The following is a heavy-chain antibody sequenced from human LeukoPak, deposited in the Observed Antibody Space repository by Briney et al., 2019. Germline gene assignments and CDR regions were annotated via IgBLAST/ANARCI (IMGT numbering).Heavy chain of an antibody. D-gene: IGHD3-3*01. CDR1: GFTFSSYS. Sequence: GGSLRLSCAASGFTFSSYSMNWVRQAPGKGLEWVSSISSSRSYIYYAGSVKGRFTISRDNTKSTLYLQMNSLRAEDTAVYYCAKDRRFLEWPCYYMDVWGKGTTVTVSS. J-gene: IGHJ6*03. V-gene: IGHV3-21*04. CDR2: ISSSRSYI. CDR3: AKDRRFLEWPCYYMDV.